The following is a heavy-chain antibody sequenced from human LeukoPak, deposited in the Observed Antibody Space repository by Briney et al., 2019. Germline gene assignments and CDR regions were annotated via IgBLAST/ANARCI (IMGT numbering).Heavy chain of an antibody. CDR2: INPSGGST. V-gene: IGHV1-46*01. J-gene: IGHJ3*02. D-gene: IGHD2-15*01. CDR3: ARSRAAPYDAFDI. Sequence: ASVKVSCKASGGTFSSYAISWVRQAPGQGLEWMGIINPSGGSTSYAQKFQGRVTMTRDTSTSTVYMELSSLRSEDTAVYYCARSRAAPYDAFDIWGQGTVVTVSS. CDR1: GGTFSSYA.